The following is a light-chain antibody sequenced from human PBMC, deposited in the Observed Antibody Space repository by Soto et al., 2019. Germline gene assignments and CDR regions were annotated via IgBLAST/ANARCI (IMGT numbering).Light chain of an antibody. CDR3: QQYGRSPFT. J-gene: IGKJ3*01. V-gene: IGKV3-20*01. CDR1: QSVSSNY. Sequence: EIVMTQSPGTLSLSPGETATLSCRASQSVSSNYVAWFHQKPGQAPRLLIYGASSRATGVPDRFSASGSGTDFTLTISRLATEDSAVYYCQQYGRSPFTFGPGTKVDIK. CDR2: GAS.